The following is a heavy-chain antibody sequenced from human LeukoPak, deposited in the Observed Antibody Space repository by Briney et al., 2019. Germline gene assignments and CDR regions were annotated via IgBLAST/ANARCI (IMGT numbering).Heavy chain of an antibody. Sequence: QPGGSLRLSCAASEFTFSDYWMSWVRQAPGKGLEWVANIKYDGSEKYYVDSVKGRFTISRDNAKNSLYLQMDSLRAEDTAVYYCAELGITMIGGVWGKGTTVTISS. D-gene: IGHD3-10*02. CDR1: EFTFSDYW. CDR3: AELGITMIGGV. J-gene: IGHJ6*04. V-gene: IGHV3-7*01. CDR2: IKYDGSEK.